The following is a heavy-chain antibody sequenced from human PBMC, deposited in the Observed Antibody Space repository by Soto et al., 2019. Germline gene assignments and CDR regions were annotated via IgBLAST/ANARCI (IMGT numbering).Heavy chain of an antibody. J-gene: IGHJ6*02. CDR2: IWYDGSNK. D-gene: IGHD1-20*01. V-gene: IGHV3-33*01. CDR3: ARDHGMDHYYYYGMDV. CDR1: GFTFSSYG. Sequence: GGSLRLSCAASGFTFSSYGMHWVRQAPGKGLEWVAVIWYDGSNKYYADSVKGRFTISRDNSKNTLYLQMNSLRAEDTAVYYCARDHGMDHYYYYGMDVWGQGTTVTVSS.